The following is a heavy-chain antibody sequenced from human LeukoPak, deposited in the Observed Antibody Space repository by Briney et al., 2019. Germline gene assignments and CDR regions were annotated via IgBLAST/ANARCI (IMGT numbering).Heavy chain of an antibody. D-gene: IGHD6-19*01. CDR1: GFTFSSYS. Sequence: GGSLRLSCAASGFTFSSYSMNWVRQAPGKGLEWVSYISSSSSTIYYADSVKGRFTISRDNAKNSLYLQMNGLRAEDTAVYYCARDGSSGWSGYTFDYWGQGTLVTVSS. CDR3: ARDGSSGWSGYTFDY. V-gene: IGHV3-48*01. J-gene: IGHJ4*02. CDR2: ISSSSSTI.